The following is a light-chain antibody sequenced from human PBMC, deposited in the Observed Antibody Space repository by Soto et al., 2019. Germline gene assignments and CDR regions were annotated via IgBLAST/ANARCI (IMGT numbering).Light chain of an antibody. Sequence: IVWTHSPSTLSLSPLERATLSFMASQSVTNSLAWYQQKPGQAPRLLVYDASNRATGIPTRFSGSGSGTDFTLTISNLEPEDFAVYYCQQHISWPLTFGGGTKVDIK. V-gene: IGKV3-11*01. CDR1: QSVTNS. J-gene: IGKJ4*01. CDR3: QQHISWPLT. CDR2: DAS.